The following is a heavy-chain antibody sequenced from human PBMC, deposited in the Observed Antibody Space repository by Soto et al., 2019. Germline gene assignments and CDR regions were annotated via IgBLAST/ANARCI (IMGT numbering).Heavy chain of an antibody. J-gene: IGHJ4*02. CDR3: ARDMREGLSGWHGVDY. Sequence: QVQLVQSGAEVKKPGASVKVSCKAFGYTFTSYYIHWVRQAPGQGLEWMGIVNPSSGVTGYTQKFXGRVARXXDTSTGTVDMELSSLRSEDTAVYYCARDMREGLSGWHGVDYWGQGTLVTVSS. CDR1: GYTFTSYY. D-gene: IGHD6-19*01. CDR2: VNPSSGVT. V-gene: IGHV1-46*01.